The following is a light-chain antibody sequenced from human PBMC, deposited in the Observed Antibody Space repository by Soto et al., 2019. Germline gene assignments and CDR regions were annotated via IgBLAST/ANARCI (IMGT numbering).Light chain of an antibody. CDR2: WAS. Sequence: DIVMTQSPDSLAVSLGERATINCKSSQSVLYSSNNKNYLAWYQQKPGQPPKLLIYWASTRESGVPDRFSGSGSGTDFTLTISSLQAEDVAVYYYQQYYTNPRAIGPGTQVDIK. V-gene: IGKV4-1*01. CDR3: QQYYTNPRA. CDR1: QSVLYSSNNKNY. J-gene: IGKJ3*01.